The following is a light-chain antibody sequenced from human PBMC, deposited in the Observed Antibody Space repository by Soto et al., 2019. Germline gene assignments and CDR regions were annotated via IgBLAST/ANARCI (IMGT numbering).Light chain of an antibody. CDR2: KAS. Sequence: DLQMTQSPSILSASVGDRVTITCRASQIISTCLAWYQQKPGKAPKLLIYKASSFEGGVPSRFVGGGSEAQFNITISSLHSDYFATYYCQQYNSYPLTFGGGTTVDI. V-gene: IGKV1-5*03. CDR1: QIISTC. CDR3: QQYNSYPLT. J-gene: IGKJ4*02.